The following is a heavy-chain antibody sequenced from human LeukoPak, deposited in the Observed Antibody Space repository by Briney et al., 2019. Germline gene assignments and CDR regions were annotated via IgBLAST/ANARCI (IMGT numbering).Heavy chain of an antibody. D-gene: IGHD3-22*01. CDR1: GYTFTSYG. J-gene: IGHJ4*02. V-gene: IGHV1-18*01. CDR3: ARDYSSGYYIG. CDR2: ISAYNGNT. Sequence: ASVKVSCKASGYTFTSYGISWVRQAPGQGLEWMGWISAYNGNTNYAQKLQGRVTMTTDTSTSTVYMELRSLRSDDTAVYYCARDYSSGYYIGWGQGTLVTVSS.